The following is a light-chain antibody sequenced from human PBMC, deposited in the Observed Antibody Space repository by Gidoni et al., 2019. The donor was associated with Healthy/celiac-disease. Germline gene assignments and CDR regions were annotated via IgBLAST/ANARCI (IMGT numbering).Light chain of an antibody. CDR3: QQYYSTPTWT. CDR1: QSVLYSSNHENY. CDR2: WAS. V-gene: IGKV4-1*01. J-gene: IGKJ1*01. Sequence: DIVMTQSPDSLAVSLGERATINCKSSQSVLYSSNHENYLAWYQQKPGQPPKLLIYWASTRESGVPDRFSGSGSGTDFTLTISSLQAEDVAVYYCQQYYSTPTWTFGQGTKVEIK.